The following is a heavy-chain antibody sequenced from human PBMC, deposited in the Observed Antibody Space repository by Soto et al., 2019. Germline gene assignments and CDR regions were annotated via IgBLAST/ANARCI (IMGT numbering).Heavy chain of an antibody. CDR1: GYTFTGYY. V-gene: IGHV1-2*04. CDR2: INPNSGGT. Sequence: ASVKVSCKASGYTFTGYYMHWVRQAPGQGLEWMGWINPNSGGTNYAQKFQGWVTMTRDTSISTAYMELRRLRSDDTAVYYCARHYYYDILTGAREDAFDIWGQGTMVTVSS. D-gene: IGHD3-9*01. CDR3: ARHYYYDILTGAREDAFDI. J-gene: IGHJ3*02.